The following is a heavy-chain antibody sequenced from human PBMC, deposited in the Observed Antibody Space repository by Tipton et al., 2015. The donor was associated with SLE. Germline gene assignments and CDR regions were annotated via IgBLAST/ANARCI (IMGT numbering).Heavy chain of an antibody. Sequence: TLSLTCAVYGGSFSNYYWSWIRRAPGKGLEWIGEINYSGSTNYNPSLKSRVTISVDTSKNQFSLKLSSVTAADTAVYYCARVGVVTPFDYWGQGTLVTVSS. CDR1: GGSFSNYY. J-gene: IGHJ4*02. CDR3: ARVGVVTPFDY. CDR2: INYSGST. V-gene: IGHV4-34*01. D-gene: IGHD4-23*01.